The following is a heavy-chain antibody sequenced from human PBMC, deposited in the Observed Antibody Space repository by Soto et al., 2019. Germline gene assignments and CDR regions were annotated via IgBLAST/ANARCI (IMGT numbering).Heavy chain of an antibody. V-gene: IGHV1-18*04. D-gene: IGHD4-17*01. CDR3: AKRTSGTTWGESDY. J-gene: IGHJ4*02. CDR1: GYIFSDYG. CDR2: ISGYSGNA. Sequence: QVQVMQSGAEVKKPGDSVKVSCKTSGYIFSDYGINWVRQAPGQGLEWMGWISGYSGNANLAQKFQGRVTMTTDTSTRTAYMELRRLRSDDTAVYYGAKRTSGTTWGESDYWGQGTLVTVSS.